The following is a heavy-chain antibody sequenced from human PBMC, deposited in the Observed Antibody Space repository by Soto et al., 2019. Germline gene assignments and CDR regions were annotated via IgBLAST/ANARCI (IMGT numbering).Heavy chain of an antibody. CDR2: ISNSGRAI. Sequence: GPLRLSCAVFGFTFRNYDMNWVRQAPGKWLEWVSYISNSGRAIYYAESVKGRFTISRHNAKNSLYLQINSLRAEDTAVYYCARDPEIYSGKFDYGLDVWGQGTTVTVSS. CDR1: GFTFRNYD. J-gene: IGHJ6*02. D-gene: IGHD4-4*01. CDR3: ARDPEIYSGKFDYGLDV. V-gene: IGHV3-48*03.